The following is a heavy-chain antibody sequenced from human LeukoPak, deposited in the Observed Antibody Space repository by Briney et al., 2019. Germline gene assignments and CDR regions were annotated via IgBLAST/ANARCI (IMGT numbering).Heavy chain of an antibody. V-gene: IGHV4-39*01. CDR2: IYYSGST. Sequence: SETLSLTCTVSGGSVSSSSYYWGWIRQPPGKGLEWIVSIYYSGSTYYNPSLKSRVTISVDTSKNQFSLKLSSVTAADTAVYYCARLASSHYDILTGYYSQGAFDYWGQGTLVTVSS. CDR3: ARLASSHYDILTGYYSQGAFDY. CDR1: GGSVSSSSYY. J-gene: IGHJ4*02. D-gene: IGHD3-9*01.